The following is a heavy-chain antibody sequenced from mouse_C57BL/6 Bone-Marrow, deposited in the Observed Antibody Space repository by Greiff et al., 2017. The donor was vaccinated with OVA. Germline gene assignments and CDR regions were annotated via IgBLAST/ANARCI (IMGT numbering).Heavy chain of an antibody. CDR3: AREVWFDY. J-gene: IGHJ3*01. V-gene: IGHV2-2*01. Sequence: VKVVESGPGLVQPSQSLSITCTVSGFSLTRYGVHWVRQSPGKGLEWLGVIWSGGSTDYNAAFISRLSISQDTSKSQVLFNMNSLQADDTAIYYCAREVWFDYWGQGTLVTVSA. CDR1: GFSLTRYG. CDR2: IWSGGST.